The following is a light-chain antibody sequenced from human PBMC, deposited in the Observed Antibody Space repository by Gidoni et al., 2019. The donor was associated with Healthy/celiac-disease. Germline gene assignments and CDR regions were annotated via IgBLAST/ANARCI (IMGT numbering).Light chain of an antibody. V-gene: IGKV3-20*01. Sequence: EIVWTQSPGTLSLSPGERATLSCRASQSVSSSYLGWYQQKPGQAPRLLIYGASSRATGLPDMFSGSGSGTVFTLTIRRLAPEDFAVYYCQQYGSSPLTFGGGTKLEFK. CDR3: QQYGSSPLT. CDR1: QSVSSSY. CDR2: GAS. J-gene: IGKJ4*01.